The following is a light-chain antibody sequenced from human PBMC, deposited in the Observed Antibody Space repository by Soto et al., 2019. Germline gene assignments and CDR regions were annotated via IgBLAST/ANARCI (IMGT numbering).Light chain of an antibody. CDR2: AAS. CDR3: QRYNSDPLT. Sequence: DIPMTQSPSSLSASVGDRVTITCRTNQGISNYLAWYQQKPGKVPKLLIYAASTLQSEVPSRFSGSGSGTDFTVTMSSLQPEDVATYYCQRYNSDPLTFGGGTKVEIK. CDR1: QGISNY. J-gene: IGKJ4*01. V-gene: IGKV1-27*01.